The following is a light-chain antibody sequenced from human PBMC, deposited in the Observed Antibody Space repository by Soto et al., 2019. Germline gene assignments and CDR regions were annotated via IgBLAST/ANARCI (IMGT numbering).Light chain of an antibody. CDR1: QNIGGY. V-gene: IGKV1-5*03. J-gene: IGKJ1*01. CDR3: QHYNSYSEA. CDR2: KAS. Sequence: EIQMTQSPSSLSASVGDRVTITCRTSQNIGGYLNWYQQKPGKAPKLLIYKASTLKSGVPSRFSGSGSGTEFTLTISSLQPDDFATYYCQHYNSYSEAFGQGTKGEIK.